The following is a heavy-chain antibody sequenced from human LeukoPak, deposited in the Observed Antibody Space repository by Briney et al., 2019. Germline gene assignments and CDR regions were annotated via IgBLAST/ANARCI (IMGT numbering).Heavy chain of an antibody. CDR1: GFTFSSYG. Sequence: PWRSLRLSCPASGFTFSSYGMHWVRQAPGKGLEWVAVISYDGSNKYYADSVKGRFTISRDNSKNTLYLQMNSLRAEDTAVYYCAKGSDFDYWGQGTLVTVSS. J-gene: IGHJ4*02. V-gene: IGHV3-30*18. CDR2: ISYDGSNK. CDR3: AKGSDFDY.